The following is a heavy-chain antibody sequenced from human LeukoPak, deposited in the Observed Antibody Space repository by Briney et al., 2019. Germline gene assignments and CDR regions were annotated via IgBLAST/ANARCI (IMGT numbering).Heavy chain of an antibody. CDR2: MNPNSGST. J-gene: IGHJ5*02. V-gene: IGHV1-8*02. CDR1: GYTFTSYD. D-gene: IGHD6-13*01. CDR3: ARVWLAAAGHNWFDP. Sequence: ASVKVSCKASGYTFTSYDINWVRQATGQGLEWMGWMNPNSGSTGYAQKFQGRVTMTRNTSISTAYMELSSLRSEDTAVYYCARVWLAAAGHNWFDPWGQGTLVTVSS.